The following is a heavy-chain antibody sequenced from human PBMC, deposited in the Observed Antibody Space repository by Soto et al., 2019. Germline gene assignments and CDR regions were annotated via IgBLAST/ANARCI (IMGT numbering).Heavy chain of an antibody. Sequence: GGSLRLSCAASGFTFSNYHMNWVRQAPEKGLEKVAVISYDGSNKYYADSVKGRFTISRDNSKNMLYLQMNSLRAEDTAVYYCAKDPDMIFIAAKHSVSVADNWFDPWGQGTLVTVSS. J-gene: IGHJ5*02. CDR1: GFTFSNYH. CDR3: AKDPDMIFIAAKHSVSVADNWFDP. V-gene: IGHV3-30*18. D-gene: IGHD6-6*01. CDR2: ISYDGSNK.